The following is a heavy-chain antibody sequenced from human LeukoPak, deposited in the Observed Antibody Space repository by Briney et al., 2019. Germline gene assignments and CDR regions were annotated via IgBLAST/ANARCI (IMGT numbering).Heavy chain of an antibody. CDR1: GFTFSTYN. D-gene: IGHD2-2*01. CDR3: ARGDIVVVPAAIPWDYYYMDV. V-gene: IGHV3-21*01. Sequence: PGGSLRLSCAASGFTFSTYNMNWVRQAPGKGLEWVSTISTSSTYIYYADSVKGRFTISRDNAKNSPYLQMNSLRAEDTAVYYCARGDIVVVPAAIPWDYYYMDVWGKGTTVTVSS. CDR2: ISTSSTYI. J-gene: IGHJ6*03.